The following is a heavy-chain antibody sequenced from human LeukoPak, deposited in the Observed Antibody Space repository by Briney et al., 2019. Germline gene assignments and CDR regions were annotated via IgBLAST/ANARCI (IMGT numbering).Heavy chain of an antibody. J-gene: IGHJ4*02. D-gene: IGHD3-9*01. CDR1: VGSIRVFY. CDR3: AGEAADWYYFDY. CDR2: IYYSGST. Sequence: SETLSLTCTVSVGSIRVFYWCAGWQPPGKGLEWIGYIYYSGSTNYNPSLKSRVTISVDTSKNQFSLKLSSVTAADTAVYYCAGEAADWYYFDYWGQGTLVTVSS. V-gene: IGHV4-4*08.